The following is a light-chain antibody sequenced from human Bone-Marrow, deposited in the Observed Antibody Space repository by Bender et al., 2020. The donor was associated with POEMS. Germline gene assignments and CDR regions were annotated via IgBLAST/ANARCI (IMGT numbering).Light chain of an antibody. CDR3: STFAGTKGVV. J-gene: IGLJ3*02. V-gene: IGLV2-23*02. Sequence: QSALTQPASVSGSPGQSITISCTGTSSDVGSSDLVSWYQQHPGKAPKLIIYEVSTRPSGVPDRFSGSKSGNTASLTVSGLQAEDEADYYCSTFAGTKGVVFGGGTKLTVL. CDR1: SSDVGSSDL. CDR2: EVS.